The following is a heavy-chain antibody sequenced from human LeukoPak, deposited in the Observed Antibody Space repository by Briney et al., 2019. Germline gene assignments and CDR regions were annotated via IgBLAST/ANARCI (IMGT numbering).Heavy chain of an antibody. CDR3: ARHRKVDTAGDY. D-gene: IGHD5-18*01. CDR2: IYYTGGA. J-gene: IGHJ4*02. CDR1: GGSISSNNYY. V-gene: IGHV4-39*01. Sequence: PSETLSLTCTVSGGSISSNNYYWGWVRQPPGKGLEWIGSIYYTGGAYYNPSLKSRVTISVDTSRNQFSLKLTSVTAADTAVYYCARHRKVDTAGDYWGRGALVTVSS.